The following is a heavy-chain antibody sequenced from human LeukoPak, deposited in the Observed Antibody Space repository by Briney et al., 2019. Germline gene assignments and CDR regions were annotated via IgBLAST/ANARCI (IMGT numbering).Heavy chain of an antibody. Sequence: VASVRVSCKASGYTFTGYYMHWVRQAPGQGLEWLGWINPNSGDTNYAQKFQGRVTMTRDTSISIAYMYLSSLRSDDTAVYYCARARYNTRWQSDFDYWGQGTLVTVSS. CDR2: INPNSGDT. CDR1: GYTFTGYY. CDR3: ARARYNTRWQSDFDY. J-gene: IGHJ4*02. D-gene: IGHD6-13*01. V-gene: IGHV1-2*02.